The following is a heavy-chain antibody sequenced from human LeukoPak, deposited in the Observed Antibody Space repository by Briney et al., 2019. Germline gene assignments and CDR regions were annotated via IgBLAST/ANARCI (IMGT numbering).Heavy chain of an antibody. Sequence: GGSLRLSCAASGFTFSSYGMHWVRQAPGKGLEWVAFIRYDGSNKYYADSVKGRFTISRDNSKNTLYLQMGSLRAEDMAVYYCARDHGNNWNYGYYYYMDVWGKGTTVTVSS. V-gene: IGHV3-30*02. CDR3: ARDHGNNWNYGYYYYMDV. CDR2: IRYDGSNK. J-gene: IGHJ6*03. CDR1: GFTFSSYG. D-gene: IGHD1-7*01.